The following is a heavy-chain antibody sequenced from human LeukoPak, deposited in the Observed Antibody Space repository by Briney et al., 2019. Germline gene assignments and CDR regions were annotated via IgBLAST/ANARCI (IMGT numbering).Heavy chain of an antibody. CDR3: VTRRDSSMAWFY. CDR2: IRSTAYGGTA. Sequence: PGQSLRLSCIDSGSTFGDYAVSWVRQAPGKGLEWVGFIRSTAYGGTAAFAVSVSGRFTMSRDDSQSIAYLQMGSLKTEDTAVYYCVTRRDSSMAWFYWGQGTRVTLSP. CDR1: GSTFGDYA. J-gene: IGHJ4*02. D-gene: IGHD5-18*01. V-gene: IGHV3-49*04.